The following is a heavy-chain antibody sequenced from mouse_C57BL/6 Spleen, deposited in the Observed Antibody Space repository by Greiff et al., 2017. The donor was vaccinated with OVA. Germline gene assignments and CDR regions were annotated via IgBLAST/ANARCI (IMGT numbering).Heavy chain of an antibody. J-gene: IGHJ4*01. CDR1: GYAFSSYW. Sequence: QVQLQQSGAELVKPGASVKISCKASGYAFSSYWMNWVQQRPGKGLEWIGQIYPGDGDTNYNGKFKGKATLTADKSSSTAYMQLSSLTSEDSAVYFCARGSSYYAMDYWGQGTSVTVSS. CDR2: IYPGDGDT. D-gene: IGHD1-1*01. CDR3: ARGSSYYAMDY. V-gene: IGHV1-80*01.